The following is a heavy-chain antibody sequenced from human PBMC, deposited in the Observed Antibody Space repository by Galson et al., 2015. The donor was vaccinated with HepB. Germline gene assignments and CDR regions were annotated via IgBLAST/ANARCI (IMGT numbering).Heavy chain of an antibody. J-gene: IGHJ4*02. D-gene: IGHD3-22*01. CDR1: GFTFSSYA. CDR2: ISGSGGST. V-gene: IGHV3-23*01. Sequence: SLRLSCAASGFTFSSYAMSWVRQAPGKGLEWVSAISGSGGSTYYADSVKGRFTISSDNSKNTLYLQMNSLRAEDTAVYYCAKVSYYYDSSGPSGYFDYWGQGTLVTVSS. CDR3: AKVSYYYDSSGPSGYFDY.